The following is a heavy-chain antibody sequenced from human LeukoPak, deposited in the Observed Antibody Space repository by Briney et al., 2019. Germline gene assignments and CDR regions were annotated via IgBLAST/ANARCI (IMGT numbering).Heavy chain of an antibody. Sequence: GGSLRLSCAASGFTFSSYWMSWVRQAPGKGLEWVANIKQDGSEKYYVDSVKGRFTISRDNAKNSLYLQMNSLRAEDTAVYYCARVSYDILTGYYNPYYFDYWGQGTLVTVSS. CDR2: IKQDGSEK. CDR3: ARVSYDILTGYYNPYYFDY. D-gene: IGHD3-9*01. V-gene: IGHV3-7*01. J-gene: IGHJ4*02. CDR1: GFTFSSYW.